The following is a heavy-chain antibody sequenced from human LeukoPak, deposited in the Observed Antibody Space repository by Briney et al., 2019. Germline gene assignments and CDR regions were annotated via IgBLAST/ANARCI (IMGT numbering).Heavy chain of an antibody. J-gene: IGHJ4*02. V-gene: IGHV4-59*01. D-gene: IGHD4-11*01. CDR2: IYYSGST. CDR1: GGSISSYY. Sequence: PSETLSLTCTVSGGSISSYYWSWIRQPPGKGLEWIGYIYYSGSTNYNPSLKSRVTISVDTSKNQFSLKLSSVTAADTAVYYCAREAEAKYSNYDDYWGQGTLVTVSS. CDR3: AREAEAKYSNYDDY.